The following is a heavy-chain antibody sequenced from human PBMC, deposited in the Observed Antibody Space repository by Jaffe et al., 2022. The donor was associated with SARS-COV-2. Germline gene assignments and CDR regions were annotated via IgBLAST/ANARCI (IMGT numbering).Heavy chain of an antibody. J-gene: IGHJ6*02. CDR1: GYTFTSYG. V-gene: IGHV1-18*01. D-gene: IGHD6-6*01. Sequence: QVQLVQSGAEVKKPGASVKVSCKASGYTFTSYGISWVRQAPGQGLEWMGWISAYNGNTNYAQKLQGRVTMTTDTSTSTAYMELRSLRSDDTAVYYCARCAHSSSSYYYYYYGMDVWGQGTTVTVSS. CDR3: ARCAHSSSSYYYYYYGMDV. CDR2: ISAYNGNT.